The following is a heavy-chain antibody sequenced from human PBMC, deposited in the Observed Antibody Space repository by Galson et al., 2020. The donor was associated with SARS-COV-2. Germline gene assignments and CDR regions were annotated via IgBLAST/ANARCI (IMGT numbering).Heavy chain of an antibody. V-gene: IGHV1-2*04. D-gene: IGHD2-2*01. J-gene: IGHJ6*03. Sequence: GESLKISCKASGYTFTGYYMHWVRQAPGQGLEWMGWINPNSGGTNYAQKFQGWVTMTRDTSISTAYMELSRLRSDDTAVYYCARGYCSSTSCNFWDPYYYYYMDVWGKGTTVTVSS. CDR1: GYTFTGYY. CDR2: INPNSGGT. CDR3: ARGYCSSTSCNFWDPYYYYYMDV.